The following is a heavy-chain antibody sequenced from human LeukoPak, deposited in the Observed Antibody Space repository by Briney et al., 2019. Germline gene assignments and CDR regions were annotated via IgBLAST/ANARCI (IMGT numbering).Heavy chain of an antibody. V-gene: IGHV4-38-2*02. CDR3: ARDEWELLHYFDY. CDR2: IYHSGST. J-gene: IGHJ4*02. Sequence: SETLSLTCAVSGYSISSGYYWGWIRQPPGKGLEWIGSIYHSGSTYYSPSLKSRVTISVDTSKNQFSLKLSSVTAADTAVYYCARDEWELLHYFDYWGQGTLVTVSS. CDR1: GYSISSGYY. D-gene: IGHD1-26*01.